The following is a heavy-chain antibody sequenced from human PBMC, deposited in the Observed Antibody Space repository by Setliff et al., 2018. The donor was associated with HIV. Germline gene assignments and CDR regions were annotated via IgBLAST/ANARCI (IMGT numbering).Heavy chain of an antibody. CDR2: VYYSGTT. D-gene: IGHD2-15*01. CDR1: GGSRISSSYY. CDR3: ATRGGGLSPYYSIDY. V-gene: IGHV4-39*01. Sequence: PSETLSLTCTVSGGSRISSSYYYVWIRQPPGKGLEWIGDVYYSGTTYYNASLKSRVTISVDRSKNQFSLMMSSVTAADTAVYYCATRGGGLSPYYSIDYWGQGILVTVSS. J-gene: IGHJ4*02.